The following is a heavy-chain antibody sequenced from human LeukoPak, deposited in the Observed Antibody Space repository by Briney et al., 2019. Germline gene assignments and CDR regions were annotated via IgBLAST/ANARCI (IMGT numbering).Heavy chain of an antibody. CDR1: GGSISSGSYY. CDR2: IYTSGST. Sequence: SQTLSLTCTVSGGSISSGSYYWSWIRQPAGKGLEWIGRIYTSGSTNYNPSLKSRVTISVDTSKNQFSLKLSSVTAADTAVYYCARASPPQYYYDSSGCYRPRRTQRFDYWGQGTLVTVSS. D-gene: IGHD3-22*01. V-gene: IGHV4-61*02. CDR3: ARASPPQYYYDSSGCYRPRRTQRFDY. J-gene: IGHJ4*02.